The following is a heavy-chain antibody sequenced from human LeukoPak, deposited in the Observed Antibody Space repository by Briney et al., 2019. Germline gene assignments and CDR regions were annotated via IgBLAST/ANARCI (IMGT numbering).Heavy chain of an antibody. CDR3: ARSLLHYDYVWGSYTPGDY. CDR2: INWNGGST. J-gene: IGHJ4*02. D-gene: IGHD3-16*01. Sequence: PGGSLRLSCAASGFNFDDYGMNWVRQAPGKGLEWVSGINWNGGSTGYGDSAEGRFTISRDNAKNSLYLQMNSLRAEDTALYYCARSLLHYDYVWGSYTPGDYWGQGTLVTVSS. V-gene: IGHV3-20*04. CDR1: GFNFDDYG.